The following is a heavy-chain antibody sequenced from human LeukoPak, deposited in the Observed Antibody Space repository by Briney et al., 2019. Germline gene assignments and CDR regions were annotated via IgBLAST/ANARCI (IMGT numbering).Heavy chain of an antibody. CDR2: IRYDGSNK. Sequence: GGSLRLSCAASGFTFSSYGMHWVRQAPGKGLEWVAFIRYDGSNKYYADSVKGRFTISRDNSKNTLYLQMNSLRAEDTAVYYCAKDRRIAVAKDNWFDPWGQGTLVTVSS. J-gene: IGHJ5*02. CDR3: AKDRRIAVAKDNWFDP. V-gene: IGHV3-30*02. CDR1: GFTFSSYG. D-gene: IGHD6-19*01.